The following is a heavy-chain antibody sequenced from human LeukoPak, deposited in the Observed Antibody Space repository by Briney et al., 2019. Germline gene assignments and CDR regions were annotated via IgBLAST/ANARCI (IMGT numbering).Heavy chain of an antibody. Sequence: SETLSLTCTVSGGSISSYYWSWIRQPPGKGLEWIGYIYHSGSTYYNPSLKSRVTISVDRSKNQFSLKLSSVTAADTAVYYCARDRRGTTGTTRGAYFDYWGQGTLVTVSS. CDR3: ARDRRGTTGTTRGAYFDY. V-gene: IGHV4-59*12. CDR1: GGSISSYY. J-gene: IGHJ4*02. CDR2: IYHSGST. D-gene: IGHD1-1*01.